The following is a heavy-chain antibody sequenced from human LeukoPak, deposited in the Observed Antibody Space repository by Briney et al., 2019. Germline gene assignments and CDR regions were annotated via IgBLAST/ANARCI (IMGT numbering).Heavy chain of an antibody. J-gene: IGHJ4*02. D-gene: IGHD3-3*01. CDR2: ISSSGSTI. CDR1: GFTFSSYS. Sequence: GGSLRLSCAASGFTFSSYSMNWVRQAPGKGLEWVSYISSSGSTIYYADSVKGRFTISRDNAKNSLYLQMNSLRAEDTAVYYCAGSPLYDFWSGYSYFDYWGQGTLVTVSS. V-gene: IGHV3-48*01. CDR3: AGSPLYDFWSGYSYFDY.